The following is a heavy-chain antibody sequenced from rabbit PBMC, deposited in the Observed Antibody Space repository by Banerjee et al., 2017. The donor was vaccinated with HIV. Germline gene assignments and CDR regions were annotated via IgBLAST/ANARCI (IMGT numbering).Heavy chain of an antibody. CDR2: IDPVFGST. Sequence: QLKESGGGLVQPGGSLKLSCKGSGFDFSSHYMSWVRQAPGKGVEWIGYIDPVFGSTYFASWVNGRFTLSSHNAQNTVDLQMNSLTAADTATYFCARDLGYASSSGWPFNLWGPGTLVTVS. J-gene: IGHJ4*01. D-gene: IGHD1-1*01. V-gene: IGHV1S7*01. CDR3: ARDLGYASSSGWPFNL. CDR1: GFDFSSHY.